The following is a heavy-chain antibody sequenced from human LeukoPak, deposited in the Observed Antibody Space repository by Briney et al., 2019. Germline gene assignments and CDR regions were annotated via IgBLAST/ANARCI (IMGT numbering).Heavy chain of an antibody. CDR3: AKASAMIVVVSKHFDY. D-gene: IGHD3-22*01. V-gene: IGHV3-23*01. CDR1: GFTFSSYW. J-gene: IGHJ4*02. Sequence: PGGSLRLSCAASGFTFSSYWMSWVRQAPGKGLEWVSAISGSGGSTYYADSVEGRFTISRDNSKNTLYLQMNSLRAEDTAVYYCAKASAMIVVVSKHFDYWGQGTLVTVSS. CDR2: ISGSGGST.